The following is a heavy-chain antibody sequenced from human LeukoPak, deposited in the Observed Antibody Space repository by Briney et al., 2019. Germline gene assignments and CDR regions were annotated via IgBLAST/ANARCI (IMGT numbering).Heavy chain of an antibody. CDR3: AVAPISVGATGWFDP. V-gene: IGHV1-2*02. J-gene: IGHJ5*02. D-gene: IGHD1-26*01. CDR1: GYTFTGYY. Sequence: ASVKVSCKASGYTFTGYYMHWVRQAPGQGLEWMGWINPNSGGTNYAQKFQGRVTMTRDTSISTAYMELSRLRSDDTAVYYCAVAPISVGATGWFDPWGQGTLVTVSS. CDR2: INPNSGGT.